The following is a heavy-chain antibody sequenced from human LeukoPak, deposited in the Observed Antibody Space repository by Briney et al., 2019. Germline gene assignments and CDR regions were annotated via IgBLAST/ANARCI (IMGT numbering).Heavy chain of an antibody. J-gene: IGHJ5*02. CDR1: GFTFSSYA. V-gene: IGHV3-30-3*01. Sequence: GGSLRLSCAASGFTFSSYAMHWVRQAPGKGLEWVAVISYDGSNKYYADSVKGRFTISRDNSKNTLYLQMNSLRAEDTAVYYCARGGSSTTGFDPWGQGTLVTVSS. D-gene: IGHD2-2*01. CDR2: ISYDGSNK. CDR3: ARGGSSTTGFDP.